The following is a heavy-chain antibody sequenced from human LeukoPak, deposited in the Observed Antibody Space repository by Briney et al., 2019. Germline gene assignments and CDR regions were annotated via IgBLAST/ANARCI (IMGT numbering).Heavy chain of an antibody. CDR3: ARASTPTYGYYYLDV. CDR2: VYYSGST. V-gene: IGHV4-39*06. D-gene: IGHD3-10*01. CDR1: GGSISSTSYY. J-gene: IGHJ6*03. Sequence: SETLSLTCTVSGGSISSTSYYWGWIRQPPGKGLEWIGSVYYSGSTYYNPSLKSRVTISLDTSKNQFTLRLTSVTAADTAVYYCARASTPTYGYYYLDVWGKGTTITVSS.